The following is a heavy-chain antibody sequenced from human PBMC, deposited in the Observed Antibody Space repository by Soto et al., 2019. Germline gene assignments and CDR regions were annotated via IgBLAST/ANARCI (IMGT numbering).Heavy chain of an antibody. Sequence: GSLRLSCAASGFTFSSYAMSWVRQAPGKGLEWVSAISGSSGGSVYYSDSVKGRFTISRDNSKNTLYLEMNSLRAEDTAVYYCAKYGYSGYGDFDYWGQGTLVTVSS. CDR2: ISGSSGGSV. J-gene: IGHJ4*02. CDR3: AKYGYSGYGDFDY. CDR1: GFTFSSYA. V-gene: IGHV3-23*01. D-gene: IGHD5-12*01.